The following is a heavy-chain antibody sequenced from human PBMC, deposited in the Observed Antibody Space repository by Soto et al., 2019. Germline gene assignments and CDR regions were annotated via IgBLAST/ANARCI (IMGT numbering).Heavy chain of an antibody. Sequence: SVKVSCKASGYTFTGYAISWVRQAPGQGLEWMGGIIPIFGTANYAQKFQGRVTITADESTSTAYMELSSLRSEDTAVYYCAREDIVVVVAATPSDNYYYYGMDVWGQGTTVTVSS. CDR1: GYTFTGYA. V-gene: IGHV1-69*13. CDR2: IIPIFGTA. CDR3: AREDIVVVVAATPSDNYYYYGMDV. J-gene: IGHJ6*02. D-gene: IGHD2-15*01.